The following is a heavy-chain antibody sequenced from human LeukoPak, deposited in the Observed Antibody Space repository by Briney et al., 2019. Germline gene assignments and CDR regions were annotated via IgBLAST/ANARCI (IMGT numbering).Heavy chain of an antibody. D-gene: IGHD2-15*01. V-gene: IGHV3-30*18. J-gene: IGHJ4*02. CDR2: ISHDGSNK. Sequence: PGGSLRLSCAASGFTFSNYGMHWVRQAPGKGLEWVALISHDGSNKYHTDPVKGRFTISRDNYKNTLYLQMSSLRAEDTAVYYCAKEPPYCSGGSCLPFDYWGQGTLVTVSS. CDR3: AKEPPYCSGGSCLPFDY. CDR1: GFTFSNYG.